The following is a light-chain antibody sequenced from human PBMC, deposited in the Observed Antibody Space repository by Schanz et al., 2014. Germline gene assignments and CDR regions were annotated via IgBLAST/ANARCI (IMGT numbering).Light chain of an antibody. Sequence: SALTQPASVSGSPGQSITISCTGGSSDVGGYNLVSWYQQYPGKAPKLMIYEVNKRPSGVSNRFSGSKSGNTASMTISGLQAEDEADYYCCSYAGSRNWVLGGGTKLTVL. CDR1: SSDVGGYNL. CDR3: CSYAGSRNWV. J-gene: IGLJ2*01. V-gene: IGLV2-23*02. CDR2: EVN.